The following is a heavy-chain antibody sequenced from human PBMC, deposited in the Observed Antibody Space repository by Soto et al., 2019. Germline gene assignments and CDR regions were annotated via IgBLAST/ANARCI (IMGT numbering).Heavy chain of an antibody. J-gene: IGHJ6*03. D-gene: IGHD3-9*01. V-gene: IGHV3-21*02. Sequence: EVQLVESGGGLVKPGGSLRLSCAASGFTFSTYSMNWVRQAPGKGLEWVSSINEDSSYIYYAGSVRGRFTISRDNAEDSLYLQMHSLRAEDTSVYYCVRDFGRYFLTGYMDVWGDGATVTVSS. CDR1: GFTFSTYS. CDR3: VRDFGRYFLTGYMDV. CDR2: INEDSSYI.